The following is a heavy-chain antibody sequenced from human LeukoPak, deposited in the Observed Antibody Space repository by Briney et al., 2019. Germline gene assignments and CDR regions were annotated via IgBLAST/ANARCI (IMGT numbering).Heavy chain of an antibody. CDR1: AGSISSSYY. CDR3: AGMWIQLRLDY. CDR2: IYYSGST. V-gene: IGHV4-39*01. Sequence: PSETLSLTCTVSAGSISSSYYWCWIRQPPGKGLEWIGSIYYSGSTYYNPSLKSRVTISVDTSKNQFSLKLCSVTVAYTAMYYWAGMWIQLRLDYWGQGTLVTVSS. J-gene: IGHJ4*02. D-gene: IGHD5-18*01.